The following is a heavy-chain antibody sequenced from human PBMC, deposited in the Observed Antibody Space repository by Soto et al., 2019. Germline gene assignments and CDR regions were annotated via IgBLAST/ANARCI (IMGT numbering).Heavy chain of an antibody. J-gene: IGHJ4*02. CDR2: IDHDGPT. CDR1: GFTFSNYW. V-gene: IGHV3-74*01. CDR3: VRDSHGDY. Sequence: EVQLVESGAGLVQPGGSLRLSCAGSGFTFSNYWMQWVRQARGKGLEWVSRIDHDGPTDYADSVSGRFTISSDNAENTLYLQMNSLRPEDTAVYYCVRDSHGDYWGQGTLVTVSS.